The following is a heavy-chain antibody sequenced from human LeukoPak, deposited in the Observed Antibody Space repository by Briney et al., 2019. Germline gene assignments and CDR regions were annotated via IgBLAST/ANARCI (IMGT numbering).Heavy chain of an antibody. CDR3: AKDLSPYYYDSSGYYEEGYFDY. V-gene: IGHV3-23*01. Sequence: GGSLRLSCAASGFTFSSYAMSWVRQAPGKGLEWVSAISGSGGSTYYADSVKGRFTISRDNSKNTLYLQMNGLRAEDTAVYYCAKDLSPYYYDSSGYYEEGYFDYWGQGTLVTVSS. CDR1: GFTFSSYA. J-gene: IGHJ4*02. CDR2: ISGSGGST. D-gene: IGHD3-22*01.